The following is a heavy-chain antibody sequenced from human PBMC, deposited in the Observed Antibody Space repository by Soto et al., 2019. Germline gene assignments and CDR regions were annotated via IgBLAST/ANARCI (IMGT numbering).Heavy chain of an antibody. D-gene: IGHD3-16*02. CDR3: EAEMTFGKLSVV. CDR1: GDTYTNYV. J-gene: IGHJ6*02. CDR2: IFPKFGTT. V-gene: IGHV1-69*13. Sequence: GASVKVSCKASGDTYTNYVISCVRQAPGQGLEWMGGIFPKFGTTYSAQKLQDRLTITADESTSTVYMQLSSLRLDDTAVYYCEAEMTFGKLSVVWGQGTTVTVS.